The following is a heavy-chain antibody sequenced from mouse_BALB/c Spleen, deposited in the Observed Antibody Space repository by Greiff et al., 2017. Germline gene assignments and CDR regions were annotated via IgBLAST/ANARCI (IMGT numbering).Heavy chain of an antibody. CDR3: ARTFNYFYAMDY. CDR2: IYPGDGST. CDR1: GYTFTSYY. D-gene: IGHD2-1*01. Sequence: QVQLKESGPELVKPGASVKMSCKASGYTFTSYYIHWVKQRPGQGLEWIGWIYPGDGSTKYNEKFKGKTTLTADKSSSTAYMLLSSLTSEDSAIYFCARTFNYFYAMDYWGQGTSVTVSS. V-gene: IGHV1S56*01. J-gene: IGHJ4*01.